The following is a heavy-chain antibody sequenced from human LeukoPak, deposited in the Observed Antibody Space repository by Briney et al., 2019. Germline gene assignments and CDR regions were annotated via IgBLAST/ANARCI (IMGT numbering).Heavy chain of an antibody. CDR3: ARGTFYCSSTSCYRGIYYYCGMDV. V-gene: IGHV4-61*02. D-gene: IGHD2-2*01. Sequence: SQTLSLTCTVSGGSISSGSYYWSWIRQPAGKGLEWIGRIYTSGSTNYNPSLKSRVTISVDTSKNQFSLKLSSVTAADTAVYYCARGTFYCSSTSCYRGIYYYCGMDVWGQGTTVTVSS. CDR2: IYTSGST. CDR1: GGSISSGSYY. J-gene: IGHJ6*02.